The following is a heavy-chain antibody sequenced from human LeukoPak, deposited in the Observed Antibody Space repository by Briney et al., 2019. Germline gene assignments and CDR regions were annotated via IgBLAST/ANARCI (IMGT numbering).Heavy chain of an antibody. J-gene: IGHJ4*02. CDR3: AKDVDSSGYVGN. V-gene: IGHV1-46*01. Sequence: GASVKVSCKASGYTFTNYGISWVRQAPGQGLEWMGIINPSGVSTSYAQKFQGRVTMTRDMSTSTVYMELSSLRSEDTAVYYCAKDVDSSGYVGNWGQGTLVTVSS. CDR2: INPSGVST. CDR1: GYTFTNYG. D-gene: IGHD3-22*01.